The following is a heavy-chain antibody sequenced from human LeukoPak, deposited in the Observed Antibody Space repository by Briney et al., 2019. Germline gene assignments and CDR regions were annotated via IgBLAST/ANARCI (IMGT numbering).Heavy chain of an antibody. D-gene: IGHD5-12*01. CDR1: DGSISSRNYY. V-gene: IGHV4-39*01. CDR3: ARGHRGVFTDPINY. J-gene: IGHJ4*02. Sequence: LSETLSLSCTVSDGSISSRNYYWGWIRQPPGQGLEWIGSIDYNGDTYYNPSLASRVTMSEDTSKNQFSLKLNSVTAEDTAVYYCARGHRGVFTDPINYWAQGTLVTVSS. CDR2: IDYNGDT.